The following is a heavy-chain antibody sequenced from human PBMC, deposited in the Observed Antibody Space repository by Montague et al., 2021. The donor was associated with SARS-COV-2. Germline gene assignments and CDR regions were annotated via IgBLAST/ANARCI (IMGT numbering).Heavy chain of an antibody. D-gene: IGHD3-9*01. CDR2: IYHSGST. Sequence: SETLSLTCAVYGGSFSVYYWGWIRQPPGKGLEWIGEIYHSGSTNYNPSLKSRVTISVDTSKNQVSLKLSSVTAADTAVYYCARMRSFDWPPHYYMDVWGHGTPVTVSS. J-gene: IGHJ6*03. V-gene: IGHV4-34*01. CDR1: GGSFSVYY. CDR3: ARMRSFDWPPHYYMDV.